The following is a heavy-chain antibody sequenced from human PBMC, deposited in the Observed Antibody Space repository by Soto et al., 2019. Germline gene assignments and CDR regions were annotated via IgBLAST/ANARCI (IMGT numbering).Heavy chain of an antibody. J-gene: IGHJ6*03. Sequence: ASVKVSCKASGYTFTTYPMHWVRQAPGQRLEWMGWINAGNGNTKYSQEFQGRVTITMDTSASTAYMELSSLRSEDTAVYYCARGDCSGDSCSSYYYYYMDVWGKGTTVTSP. D-gene: IGHD2-15*01. V-gene: IGHV1-3*01. CDR3: ARGDCSGDSCSSYYYYYMDV. CDR1: GYTFTTYP. CDR2: INAGNGNT.